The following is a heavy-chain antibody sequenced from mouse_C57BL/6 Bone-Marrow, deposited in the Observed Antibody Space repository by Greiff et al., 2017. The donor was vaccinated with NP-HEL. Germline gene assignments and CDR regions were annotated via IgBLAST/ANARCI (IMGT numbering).Heavy chain of an antibody. Sequence: EVQGVESGGGLVQPGGSLKLSCAASGFTFSDYGMHWVRQAPEKGLEWVAYISSGSSTIYYADTVKGRFTISRDNAKNTLFLQMTSLRSEDTAMYYCARMGLYYDYWYFDVWGTGTTVTVSS. CDR3: ARMGLYYDYWYFDV. J-gene: IGHJ1*03. CDR1: GFTFSDYG. V-gene: IGHV5-17*01. D-gene: IGHD2-4*01. CDR2: ISSGSSTI.